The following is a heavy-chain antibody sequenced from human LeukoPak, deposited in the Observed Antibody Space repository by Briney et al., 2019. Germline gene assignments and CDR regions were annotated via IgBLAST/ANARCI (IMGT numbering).Heavy chain of an antibody. D-gene: IGHD4-17*01. Sequence: ASVTVSCKASGYTFTSYYMHWVRQAPGQGLEWMGIINPSGGSTSYAQKFQGRVTMTRDTSKSTVYVELSSLRSEDTAVYYCARDGGYDYGDYDGRYGMDVWGQGTTVTVSS. CDR3: ARDGGYDYGDYDGRYGMDV. CDR2: INPSGGST. CDR1: GYTFTSYY. V-gene: IGHV1-46*01. J-gene: IGHJ6*02.